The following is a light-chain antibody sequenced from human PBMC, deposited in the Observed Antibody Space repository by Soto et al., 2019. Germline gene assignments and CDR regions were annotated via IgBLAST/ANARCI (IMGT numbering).Light chain of an antibody. CDR1: SSDVGGYDY. V-gene: IGLV2-8*01. J-gene: IGLJ1*01. CDR2: EVS. CDR3: TSYAVSDIYV. Sequence: QSVLTQPPSASGSPGQSVTISCTGTSSDVGGYDYVSWYQQHPGKAPKLIIYEVSERPSGVPDRFSGSKSGNTASLTVSALQAEDEADYYCTSYAVSDIYVFGTGTKLTVL.